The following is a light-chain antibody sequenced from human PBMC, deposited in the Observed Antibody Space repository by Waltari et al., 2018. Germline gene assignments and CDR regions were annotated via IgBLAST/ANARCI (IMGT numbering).Light chain of an antibody. V-gene: IGLV4-69*01. Sequence: QLVLTQSPSASASLGASVKLTCTLSSGHSTNVIAWLPKRPDKGPRFVMQVNSAGSHNKGDEIPDRFSGSSSGAERYLTISSLQSEDEADYYCQTGGHGTWVFGGGTKLTVL. CDR1: SGHSTNV. CDR3: QTGGHGTWV. J-gene: IGLJ3*02. CDR2: VNSAGSH.